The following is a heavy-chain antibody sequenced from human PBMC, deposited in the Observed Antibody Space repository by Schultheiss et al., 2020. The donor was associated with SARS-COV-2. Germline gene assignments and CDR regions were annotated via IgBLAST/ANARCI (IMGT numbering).Heavy chain of an antibody. Sequence: GGSLRLSCAASGFTFSSYAMSWVRQAPGKGLEWVSAISGSGGSTYYAGSVKGRFTISRDNAKNSLYLQMNSLRAEDTAVYYCARDWELLDYWGQGTLVTVSS. V-gene: IGHV3-23*01. CDR3: ARDWELLDY. D-gene: IGHD1-26*01. CDR1: GFTFSSYA. J-gene: IGHJ4*02. CDR2: ISGSGGST.